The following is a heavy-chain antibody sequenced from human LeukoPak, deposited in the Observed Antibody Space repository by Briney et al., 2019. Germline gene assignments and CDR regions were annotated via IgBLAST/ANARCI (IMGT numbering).Heavy chain of an antibody. V-gene: IGHV5-51*01. CDR2: IFPIDSET. CDR1: GYSFSSDW. Sequence: GESLKISSKASGYSFSSDWIAWVRQMPGKGLEWMGIIFPIDSETAYSPSFQGQVTISADKSISTAYLQWSSLKASDTAMYYCTRGCSGGSCSRDAMDVWGQGT. J-gene: IGHJ6*02. D-gene: IGHD2-15*01. CDR3: TRGCSGGSCSRDAMDV.